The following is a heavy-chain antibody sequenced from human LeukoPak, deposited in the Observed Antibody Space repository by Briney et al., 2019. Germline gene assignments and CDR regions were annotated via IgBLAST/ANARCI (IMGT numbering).Heavy chain of an antibody. CDR3: ARDDDILTRYHYYYGMDV. Sequence: GGSLRLSCAASGFTVSSNYMSWVRQAPGKGLEWVSVIYSGGSTYYADSVKGRFTISRDNAKNSLYLQMNSLRAEDTAVYYCARDDDILTRYHYYYGMDVWGQGTTVTVSS. J-gene: IGHJ6*02. CDR1: GFTVSSNY. D-gene: IGHD3-9*01. CDR2: IYSGGST. V-gene: IGHV3-53*01.